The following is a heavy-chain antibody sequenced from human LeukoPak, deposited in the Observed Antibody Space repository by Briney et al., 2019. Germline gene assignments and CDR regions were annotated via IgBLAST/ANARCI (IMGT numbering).Heavy chain of an antibody. D-gene: IGHD2-15*01. Sequence: GGSLRLSCAASGFTFSTHDMHWVRQVTGKGLEWVSAIGTGDDTYYLGSVKGRFTISRENAKNVLYLQMSSLRAEDTAVYYCAREIRETVVTRHYYYGVDVWGQGTTVTVSS. V-gene: IGHV3-13*01. CDR1: GFTFSTHD. CDR2: IGTGDDT. CDR3: AREIRETVVTRHYYYGVDV. J-gene: IGHJ6*02.